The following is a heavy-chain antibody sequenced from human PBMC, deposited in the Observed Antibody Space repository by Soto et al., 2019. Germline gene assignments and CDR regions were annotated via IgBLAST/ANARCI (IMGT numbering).Heavy chain of an antibody. Sequence: ASVKVSCKTSGYTFTGYYMHWVRQAPGQGLEWMGWINPNSGGTNYAQKFQGWVTMTRDTSISTAYMELSRLRSDDTAVYYCARARPDIAAAGTNYYYGMDVWGQGTTVTVSS. CDR3: ARARPDIAAAGTNYYYGMDV. V-gene: IGHV1-2*04. J-gene: IGHJ6*02. D-gene: IGHD6-13*01. CDR2: INPNSGGT. CDR1: GYTFTGYY.